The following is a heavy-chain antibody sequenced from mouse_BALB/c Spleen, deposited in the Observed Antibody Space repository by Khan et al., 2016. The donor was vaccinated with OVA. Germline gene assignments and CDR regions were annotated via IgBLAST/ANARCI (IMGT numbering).Heavy chain of an antibody. D-gene: IGHD1-2*01. V-gene: IGHV1S29*02. J-gene: IGHJ3*01. CDR2: IFPNNGDS. CDR1: GYTFTDYN. Sequence: VQLQQSGPELVKPGASVKISCKASGYTFTDYNMDWVKQSHGKSLEWIGYIFPNNGDSGYNQKFKTKAALTVDTSSSTAFMELRSMTSEDSAVYYCTRSSYGSFAYWGRGTLVTVSA. CDR3: TRSSYGSFAY.